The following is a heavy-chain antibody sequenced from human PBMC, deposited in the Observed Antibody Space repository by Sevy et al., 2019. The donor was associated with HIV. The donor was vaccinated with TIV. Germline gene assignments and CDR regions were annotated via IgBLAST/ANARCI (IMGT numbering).Heavy chain of an antibody. CDR2: IKRKTDGGTR. CDR1: GFSFNNAW. J-gene: IGHJ6*02. V-gene: IGHV3-15*01. D-gene: IGHD1-26*01. CDR3: TAAPIVAAGDYKYCGMDV. Sequence: GGSLRLSCAASGFSFNNAWMNWVRQAPGKGLEWVGHIKRKTDGGTRDYAASGKGRFTMSRDDSENKLSLQINSLKTEDTAVYYCTAAPIVAAGDYKYCGMDVWGQGTTVTVSS.